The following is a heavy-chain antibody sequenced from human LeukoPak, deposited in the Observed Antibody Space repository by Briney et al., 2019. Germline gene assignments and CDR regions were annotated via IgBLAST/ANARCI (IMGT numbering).Heavy chain of an antibody. CDR2: INHSGST. J-gene: IGHJ3*02. D-gene: IGHD6-13*01. CDR1: GGSFSGYY. CDR3: ARQRGQLGAFDI. V-gene: IGHV4-34*01. Sequence: SETLSLTCAVDGGSFSGYYWSWIRQPPGKGLEWIGEINHSGSTNYNPSLKSRVTISVDTSKNQFSLKLSSVTAADTAVYYCARQRGQLGAFDIWGQGTMVTVSS.